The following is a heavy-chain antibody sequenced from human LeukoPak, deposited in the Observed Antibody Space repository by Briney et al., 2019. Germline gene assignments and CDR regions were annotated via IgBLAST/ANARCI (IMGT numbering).Heavy chain of an antibody. D-gene: IGHD3-10*01. CDR3: ARGPSGNNNLWMDY. CDR1: GFTFTTYS. CDR2: ISSGSSAI. J-gene: IGHJ4*02. Sequence: PGGSLRLSCEASGFTFTTYSMTWVRQAPGKGLEWVSIISSGSSAIFSADALKGRFTISRDNAKNSVYLQMNSLRAEDTAVYYCARGPSGNNNLWMDYWGQGTLVSVSS. V-gene: IGHV3-21*01.